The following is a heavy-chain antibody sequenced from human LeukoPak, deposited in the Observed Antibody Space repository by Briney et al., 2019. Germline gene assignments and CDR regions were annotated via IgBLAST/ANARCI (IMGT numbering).Heavy chain of an antibody. CDR1: GFTFGTYA. CDR3: AKDDRSGYYPGDVY. V-gene: IGHV3-23*01. Sequence: GGALRLSCAASGFTFGTYAMTWVRQAPGKGLEWVSAIGGSGAATYYADSVRGRFTISRDNSNNTLYLQMNSLRAEDTAVYYCAKDDRSGYYPGDVYWGQGTLVTVSS. D-gene: IGHD3-3*01. J-gene: IGHJ4*02. CDR2: IGGSGAAT.